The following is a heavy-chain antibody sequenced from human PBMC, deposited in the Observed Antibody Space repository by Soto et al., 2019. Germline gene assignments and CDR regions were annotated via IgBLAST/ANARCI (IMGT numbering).Heavy chain of an antibody. CDR1: GYDFTTYG. CDR3: ARVRYGDY. CDR2: ISAHNGNT. D-gene: IGHD1-1*01. J-gene: IGHJ4*02. V-gene: IGHV1-18*01. Sequence: QVHLVQSGAEVKNPGASVKVSCKGSGYDFTTYGITWVRQDPGQGLEWMAWISAHNGNTNYAPNLQGRVTVTRDTSTSTAYIELRSLRSDDTAVYYCARVRYGDYWGQGALVTVSS.